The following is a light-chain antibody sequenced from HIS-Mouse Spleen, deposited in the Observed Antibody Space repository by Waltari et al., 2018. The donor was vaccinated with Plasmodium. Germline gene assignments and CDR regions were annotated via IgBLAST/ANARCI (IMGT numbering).Light chain of an antibody. V-gene: IGKV1-5*03. J-gene: IGKJ2*01. CDR2: KAS. CDR3: QQYNSYYT. Sequence: DIQMTQSPSTLSASVGDRVPITGRASQSISSWLAWYQQKPGKAPKLLIYKASSLESGVPARFSGSGSGTEFTLTISSLQPDDFATDYCQQYNSYYTFGQGTKLEIK. CDR1: QSISSW.